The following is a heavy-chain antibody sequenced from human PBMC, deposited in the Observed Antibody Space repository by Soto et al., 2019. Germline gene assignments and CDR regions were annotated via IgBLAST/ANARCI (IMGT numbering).Heavy chain of an antibody. CDR2: IYYSGST. Sequence: PSETLSLTCTVSGGSISSGDYYWSWIRQPPGKGLEWFGYIYYSGSTYYNPSLKSRVTISVDTSKNQFSLKLSSVTAADTAVYYCASGALRFLEIPYGMDVWGQGTTVTVSS. CDR3: ASGALRFLEIPYGMDV. D-gene: IGHD3-3*01. J-gene: IGHJ6*02. CDR1: GGSISSGDYY. V-gene: IGHV4-30-4*01.